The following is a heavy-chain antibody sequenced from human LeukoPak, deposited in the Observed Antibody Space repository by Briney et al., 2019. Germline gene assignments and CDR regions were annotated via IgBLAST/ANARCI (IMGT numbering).Heavy chain of an antibody. D-gene: IGHD6-19*01. Sequence: GASVKVSCKASGYTFTSYAITWVRQAPGQGLEWMGWINPNSGGTNYAQKFQGRVTMTRDTSISTAYMELSRLRSDDTAVYYCARGGSGWFDAFDIWGQGTMVTVSS. J-gene: IGHJ3*02. CDR3: ARGGSGWFDAFDI. CDR1: GYTFTSYA. CDR2: INPNSGGT. V-gene: IGHV1-2*02.